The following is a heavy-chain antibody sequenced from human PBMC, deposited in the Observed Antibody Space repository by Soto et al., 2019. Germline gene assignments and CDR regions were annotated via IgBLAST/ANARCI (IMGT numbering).Heavy chain of an antibody. CDR1: GGSFSGYY. D-gene: IGHD2-15*01. Sequence: AETLSITCAVYGGSFSGYYWSWIRQPPGKGLEWIGEINHSGSTNYNPSLKSRVTISVDTSKNQFSLKLSSVTAADTAVYYCARVLSGGSSDYYYYYGMDVWGQGTTVTVSS. CDR2: INHSGST. J-gene: IGHJ6*02. CDR3: ARVLSGGSSDYYYYYGMDV. V-gene: IGHV4-34*01.